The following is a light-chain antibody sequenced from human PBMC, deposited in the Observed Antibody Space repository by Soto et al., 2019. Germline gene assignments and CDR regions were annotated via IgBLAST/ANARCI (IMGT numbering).Light chain of an antibody. CDR1: STDVGGYNY. Sequence: QSALTQPPSASGSAGQPVTISCTGTSTDVGGYNYVSWYQQHPGKAPKLMIYEVSKRPSGVPDRFSGSKSGNTASLTVSGLQAEDEADYYCSSYAGNNIHYVFGTGTKVTVL. V-gene: IGLV2-8*01. CDR2: EVS. J-gene: IGLJ1*01. CDR3: SSYAGNNIHYV.